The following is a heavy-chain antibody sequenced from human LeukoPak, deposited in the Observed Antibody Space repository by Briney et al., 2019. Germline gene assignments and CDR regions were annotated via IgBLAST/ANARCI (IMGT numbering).Heavy chain of an antibody. D-gene: IGHD2-2*01. V-gene: IGHV1-2*02. J-gene: IGHJ5*02. CDR3: ARGYCSSTSCSQAFDP. CDR2: INPNSGGT. Sequence: ASVKVSCKASGYTFTGYYMHWVRQAPGQGLEWMGWINPNSGGTNYAQKFQGRVTMTRDTSISTAYMELSRLRSDDTAAYYCARGYCSSTSCSQAFDPWGQGTLVTVSS. CDR1: GYTFTGYY.